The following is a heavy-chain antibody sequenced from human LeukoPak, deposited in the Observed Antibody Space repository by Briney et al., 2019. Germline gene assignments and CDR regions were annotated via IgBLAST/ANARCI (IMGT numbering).Heavy chain of an antibody. J-gene: IGHJ5*02. D-gene: IGHD2-15*01. Sequence: PGGSLRLSCADSGFTFSDYYMTWIRQAPGKGLEWVSYITSSGYYTNYGDSVKGRFTMSRDNAKKSLYLQMDSLRAEDTAVYYCARVSKAANPTSDSPWFDPWGQGTLVTVSS. CDR2: ITSSGYYT. CDR1: GFTFSDYY. CDR3: ARVSKAANPTSDSPWFDP. V-gene: IGHV3-11*05.